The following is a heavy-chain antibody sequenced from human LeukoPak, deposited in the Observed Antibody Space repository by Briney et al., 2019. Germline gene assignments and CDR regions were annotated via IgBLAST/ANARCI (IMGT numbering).Heavy chain of an antibody. Sequence: QAGGSLRLSCQASGFIFTNYAMSWVRQAPGKGLEWVSSINNGGGGTFFADSVKGRFTISRDDSRGMVYLQMNSLSAEDTAVYYCARPGLATCHYWGQGTLVTVSS. D-gene: IGHD3-3*02. J-gene: IGHJ4*02. V-gene: IGHV3-23*01. CDR3: ARPGLATCHY. CDR2: INNGGGGT. CDR1: GFIFTNYA.